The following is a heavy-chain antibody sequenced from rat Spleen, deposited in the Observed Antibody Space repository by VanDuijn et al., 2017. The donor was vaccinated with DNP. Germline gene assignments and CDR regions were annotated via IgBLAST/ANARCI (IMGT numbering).Heavy chain of an antibody. CDR2: ISSGGST. V-gene: IGHV2S12*01. Sequence: QVQLKESGPGLVQPSQTLSLTCTVSGFSLTSYGVSWVRQPPGKGLEWIAAISSGGSTYYNSALKSRLSISRDTSKSQVFLKMNSLQTEDTAIYFCTRGGLRMLFDYWGQGVMVTVSS. J-gene: IGHJ2*01. CDR1: GFSLTSYG. CDR3: TRGGLRMLFDY. D-gene: IGHD1-6*01.